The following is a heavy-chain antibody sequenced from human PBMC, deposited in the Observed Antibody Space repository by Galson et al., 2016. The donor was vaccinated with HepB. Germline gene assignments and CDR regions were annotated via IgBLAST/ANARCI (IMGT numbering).Heavy chain of an antibody. CDR3: ARAVLPNYGMDV. CDR1: GYTFTDYY. V-gene: IGHV1-2*02. J-gene: IGHJ6*02. CDR2: MNPDSGAT. D-gene: IGHD3-3*01. Sequence: SVKVSCKASGYTFTDYYIHWVRQAPGQGLEWMGWMNPDSGATNSALNFQGRVTMTRDTSISTADMELSRLTSGDTADYYCARAVLPNYGMDVWGQGTTVTVSS.